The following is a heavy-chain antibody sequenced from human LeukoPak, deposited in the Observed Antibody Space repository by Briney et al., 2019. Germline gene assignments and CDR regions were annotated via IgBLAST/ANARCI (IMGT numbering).Heavy chain of an antibody. CDR2: IKQDGSEK. J-gene: IGHJ4*02. CDR1: GFTFSSYW. CDR3: AREGTGDRVDY. V-gene: IGHV3-7*01. Sequence: PGGSLRLSCGASGFTFSSYWMSWVRQAPGKGLEWVANIKQDGSEKYYVDSVKCRFTISRDNAKNSLHLQMNSLRAEDTAVYYRAREGTGDRVDYWGQGTLVTVSS. D-gene: IGHD7-27*01.